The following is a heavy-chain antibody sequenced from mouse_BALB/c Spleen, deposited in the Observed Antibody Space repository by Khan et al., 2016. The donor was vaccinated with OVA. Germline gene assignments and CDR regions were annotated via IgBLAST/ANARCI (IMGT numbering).Heavy chain of an antibody. D-gene: IGHD1-2*01. Sequence: QVQLQQSGAELAKPGDSVKLSCKASGYTITGYYRNWWKQRTGRDLEGIGEILPGSGDTYYNETFKGQATLTADKYSNTAFIQRISLTSEASAVSFCARRISFGYNFAYWGQGTPVTVSA. CDR1: GYTITGYY. V-gene: IGHV1-77*01. J-gene: IGHJ3*01. CDR3: ARRISFGYNFAY. CDR2: ILPGSGDT.